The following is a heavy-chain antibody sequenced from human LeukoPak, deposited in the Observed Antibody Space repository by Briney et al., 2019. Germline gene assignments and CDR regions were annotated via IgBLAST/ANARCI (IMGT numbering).Heavy chain of an antibody. CDR2: IYYSGST. CDR1: GGSISSYY. CDR3: ARAYGHEILWFDP. Sequence: SETLSPTCTVSGGSISSYYWSWIRQPPGKGLEWIGYIYYSGSTYYNPSLKSRVTISVDTSKNQFSLKLSSVTAADTAVYYCARAYGHEILWFDPGGQGTLVTVSS. V-gene: IGHV4-30-4*08. D-gene: IGHD3-10*01. J-gene: IGHJ5*02.